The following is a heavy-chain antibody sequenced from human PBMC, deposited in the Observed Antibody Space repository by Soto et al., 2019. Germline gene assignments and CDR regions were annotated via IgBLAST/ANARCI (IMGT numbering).Heavy chain of an antibody. D-gene: IGHD4-4*01. CDR3: ARENTGCTVTTFPYYYGMDV. CDR2: INSDGSST. Sequence: EVQLVESGGGLVQPGGSLRLSCAASGFTFSSYWMHLVRQAPGKGLVWVSRINSDGSSTSYADSVKGRFTISRDNAKNTLYLQMNSLRAEDTAVYYCARENTGCTVTTFPYYYGMDVWGQGTTVTVSS. CDR1: GFTFSSYW. J-gene: IGHJ6*02. V-gene: IGHV3-74*01.